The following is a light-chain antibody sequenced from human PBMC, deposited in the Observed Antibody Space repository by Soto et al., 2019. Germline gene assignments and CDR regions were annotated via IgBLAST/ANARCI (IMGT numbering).Light chain of an antibody. CDR2: DAS. Sequence: EIVLTQSPGTLSLSPGERATLSCRASQRISNSYLAWYQQKPGQAPRLLLYDASSRATGIPDRVSGSGSGTDFTLTISRLEPEDFAVYYCQQHGISHITFGQGTDWRL. V-gene: IGKV3-20*01. CDR1: QRISNSY. J-gene: IGKJ5*01. CDR3: QQHGISHIT.